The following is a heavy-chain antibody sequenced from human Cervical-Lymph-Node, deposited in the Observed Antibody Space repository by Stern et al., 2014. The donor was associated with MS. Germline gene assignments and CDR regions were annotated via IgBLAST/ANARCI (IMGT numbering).Heavy chain of an antibody. CDR2: ISWNSVSI. CDR1: GFTFDDYV. CDR3: TKGANDAFDI. D-gene: IGHD4/OR15-4a*01. J-gene: IGHJ3*02. V-gene: IGHV3-9*01. Sequence: EVQLVESGGGLVQPGRSLRLSCAASGFTFDDYVMHWVRQTPDKGLEWVSGISWNSVSIGYADSVKGRFTISRDNAKNSLYLQMNSQRPEDTALYYCTKGANDAFDIWGQGTKVTVSS.